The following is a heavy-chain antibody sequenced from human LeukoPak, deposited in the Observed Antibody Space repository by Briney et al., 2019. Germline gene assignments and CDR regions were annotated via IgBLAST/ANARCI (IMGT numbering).Heavy chain of an antibody. V-gene: IGHV4-31*03. Sequence: SQTLSLTCTVSGGSISSGGYYWSSVRQHPGTGLEWVGYIFYSGRTYYNPSLKSRVTISVDTSKNQFSLKLSSVTAADTAVYYCTRESIAAAGLFDYWGQGTLVTVSS. CDR2: IFYSGRT. CDR1: GGSISSGGYY. J-gene: IGHJ4*02. D-gene: IGHD6-13*01. CDR3: TRESIAAAGLFDY.